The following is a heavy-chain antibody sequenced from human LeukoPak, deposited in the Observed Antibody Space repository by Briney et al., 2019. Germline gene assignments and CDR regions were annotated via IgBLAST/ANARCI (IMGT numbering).Heavy chain of an antibody. CDR1: GGSISSYY. J-gene: IGHJ4*02. V-gene: IGHV4-59*01. CDR2: VYYSGST. D-gene: IGHD3-10*01. CDR3: AKVAMVRGAPDY. Sequence: PSETLSLTCTVSGGSISSYYWSWFRQPPGKGLEWIGYVYYSGSTKYNPSLKSRVTISVDTSQNQFSLKLSSVTAADTALYFCAKVAMVRGAPDYWGRGTLVTVSS.